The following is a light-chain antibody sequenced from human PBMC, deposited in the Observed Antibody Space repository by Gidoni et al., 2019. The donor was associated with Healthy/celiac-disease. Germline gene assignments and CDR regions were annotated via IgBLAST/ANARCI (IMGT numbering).Light chain of an antibody. CDR1: SSDVGCYNY. J-gene: IGLJ2*01. CDR2: EVS. CDR3: SSYTSSSTLV. Sequence: QSALTHPASVSGSPGLSLTISCTGTSSDVGCYNYVSWYQQHPGKAPKLMIYEVSNRPSGVSNRFSGSKSGNTASLTISGLQAEDEADYYCSSYTSSSTLVFGGGTKLTVL. V-gene: IGLV2-14*01.